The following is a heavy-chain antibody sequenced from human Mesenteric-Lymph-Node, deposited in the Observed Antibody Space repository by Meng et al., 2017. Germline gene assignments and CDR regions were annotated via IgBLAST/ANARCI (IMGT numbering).Heavy chain of an antibody. V-gene: IGHV4-38-2*01. CDR2: LYDSGST. CDR1: GYSFSSGFY. CDR3: ARYCSGGSCYEAEVNWFDP. J-gene: IGHJ5*02. Sequence: SETLSLTCAVSGYSFSSGFYWGCIRQPPGKGLEWSGSLYDSGSTYYNPSLKSRVARSVDTSRTQLSLKLSSVTAADTAVYYCARYCSGGSCYEAEVNWFDPWGQGTRVTGYS. D-gene: IGHD2-15*01.